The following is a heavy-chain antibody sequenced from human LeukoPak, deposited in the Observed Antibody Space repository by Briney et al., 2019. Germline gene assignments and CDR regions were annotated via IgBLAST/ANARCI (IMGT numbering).Heavy chain of an antibody. D-gene: IGHD2-2*01. CDR3: ARDFLRAPYCSSTSCYVDYFDY. V-gene: IGHV3-21*01. Sequence: PGGSLRLSCAASGFTFSSYSMNWVRQAPGKGLEWVSSISSSSSYIYYADSVKGRFTISRDNAKNSLYLQMNSLRVEDTAVYYCARDFLRAPYCSSTSCYVDYFDYWGQGTLVTVSS. CDR2: ISSSSSYI. CDR1: GFTFSSYS. J-gene: IGHJ4*02.